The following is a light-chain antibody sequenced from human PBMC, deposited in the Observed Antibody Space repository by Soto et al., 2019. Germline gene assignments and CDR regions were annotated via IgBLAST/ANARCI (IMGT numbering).Light chain of an antibody. CDR3: QQFHNSPPDRT. CDR2: GAS. V-gene: IGKV3-15*01. Sequence: ETVMTQSPATLSVSPGERATLSCRASQSVGSRLAWYQQRPGQAPRLLLYGASSRARGIPARFSGSGSGTEFILTISSLQPEDSAIYYGQQFHNSPPDRTFGQGTKVEVK. CDR1: QSVGSR. J-gene: IGKJ1*01.